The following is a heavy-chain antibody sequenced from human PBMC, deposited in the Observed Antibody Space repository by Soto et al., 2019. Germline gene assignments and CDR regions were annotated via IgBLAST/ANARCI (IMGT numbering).Heavy chain of an antibody. V-gene: IGHV3-11*01. CDR3: TRSDYDTSGYTDY. CDR2: ISESGTTI. CDR1: GFAFSAYY. Sequence: QVHLMESGGGFVKPGGSLRLSCAASGFAFSAYYMSWIRQAPGKGLEWLSYISESGTTIYYADSVKSRFTISRDNAKNSLYLQMNSLRVEDTAVYYCTRSDYDTSGYTDYWGQGTLVTVSS. J-gene: IGHJ4*02. D-gene: IGHD3-22*01.